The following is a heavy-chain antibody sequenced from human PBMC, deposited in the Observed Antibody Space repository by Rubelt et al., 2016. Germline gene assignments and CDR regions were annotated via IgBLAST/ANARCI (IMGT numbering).Heavy chain of an antibody. J-gene: IGHJ5*02. V-gene: IGHV4-30-4*07. CDR3: AGGRDWFDP. Sequence: QVQLQESGPGLVKPSQTLSLTCAVSGGSISSPGYSWTWIRQTPGKGLEWIGYVYYTGSTFYNPSLQSRLSMSLDTSKNQFSLRLGSVTAADTAVDYCAGGRDWFDPWGQGTLVTVSS. CDR1: GGSISSPGYS. D-gene: IGHD3-10*01. CDR2: VYYTGST.